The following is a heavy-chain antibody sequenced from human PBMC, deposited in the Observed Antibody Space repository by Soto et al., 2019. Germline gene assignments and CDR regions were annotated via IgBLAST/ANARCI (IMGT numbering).Heavy chain of an antibody. J-gene: IGHJ6*02. CDR1: GGSLSNFG. D-gene: IGHD3-22*01. Sequence: QVQLVQSGAEVKKPGSSVKVSCTASGGSLSNFGISWVRQAPGQGLEWMGAIIPVFGTPNYAQKFQDRVTINADESTTTVYREVRSLTSEDTAVYYCARGEATKIVVTTYYAMDVWGQGTTVTVSS. CDR3: ARGEATKIVVTTYYAMDV. V-gene: IGHV1-69*12. CDR2: IIPVFGTP.